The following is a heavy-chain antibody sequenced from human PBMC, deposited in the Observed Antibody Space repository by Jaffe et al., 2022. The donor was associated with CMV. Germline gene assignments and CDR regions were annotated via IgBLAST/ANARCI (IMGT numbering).Heavy chain of an antibody. CDR1: GGSVSSGSYY. CDR2: IYYSGST. V-gene: IGHV4-61*01. J-gene: IGHJ6*02. D-gene: IGHD6-19*01. CDR3: ASNLRSRGWLYDYYGMDV. Sequence: QVQLQESGPGLVKPSETLSLTCTVSGGSVSSGSYYWSWIRQPPGKGLEWIGYIYYSGSTNYNPSLKSRVTISVDTSKNQFSLKLSSVTAADTAVYYCASNLRSRGWLYDYYGMDVWGQGTTVTVSS.